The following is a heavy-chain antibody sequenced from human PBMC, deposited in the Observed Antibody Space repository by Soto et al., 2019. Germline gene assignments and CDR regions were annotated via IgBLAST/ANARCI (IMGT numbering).Heavy chain of an antibody. J-gene: IGHJ5*02. Sequence: RRLSCAASGFTFSSYSMNWVRQAPGKGLEWVSSISSSSSYIYYADSVKGRFTISRDNAKNSLYLQMNSLRAEDTAVYYCARANWNILHNWFDPWGQGTLVTVSS. CDR3: ARANWNILHNWFDP. CDR2: ISSSSSYI. V-gene: IGHV3-21*01. CDR1: GFTFSSYS. D-gene: IGHD1-20*01.